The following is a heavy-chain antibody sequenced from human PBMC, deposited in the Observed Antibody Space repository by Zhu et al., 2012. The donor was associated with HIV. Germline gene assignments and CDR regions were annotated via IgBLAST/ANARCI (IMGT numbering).Heavy chain of an antibody. CDR3: AEFGDSVDY. V-gene: IGHV4-34*01. CDR1: GGSFSGYN. D-gene: IGHD3-10*01. CDR2: IDHYGRT. Sequence: QVQLQQWGVGLLKPSETLSLTCAVYGGSFSGYNWMWIRQPPGKGLEWIGEIDHYGRTKYRPSLKRRVTISVDTSKSQFSLKMTAVTAADTAVYYCAEFGDSVDYWGPGTLVTVSS. J-gene: IGHJ4*02.